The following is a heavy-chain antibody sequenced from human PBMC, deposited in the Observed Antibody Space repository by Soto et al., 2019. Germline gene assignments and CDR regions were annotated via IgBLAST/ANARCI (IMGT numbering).Heavy chain of an antibody. CDR2: IYSSGST. CDR1: GDSITSGDYY. CDR3: ARVNPSLLELEAGEAWFDP. V-gene: IGHV4-30-4*01. Sequence: TLSLTCTVSGDSITSGDYYWSWIRQPPGKGLEWIGYIYSSGSTYYNPSLGSRITISVDTTKDQFSLKVTSVTAADTAVYYCARVNPSLLELEAGEAWFDPWGQGTLVTVSS. D-gene: IGHD1-1*01. J-gene: IGHJ5*02.